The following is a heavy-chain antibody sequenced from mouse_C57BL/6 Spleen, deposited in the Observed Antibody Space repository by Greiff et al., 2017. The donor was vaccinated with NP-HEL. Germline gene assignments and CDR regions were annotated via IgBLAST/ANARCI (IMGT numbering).Heavy chain of an antibody. CDR3: ARNYYYGSSYVKYYAMDY. V-gene: IGHV5-17*01. D-gene: IGHD1-1*01. CDR2: ISSGSSTI. Sequence: EVKLMESGGGLVKPGGSLKLSCAASGFTFSDYGMHWVRQAPEKGLEWVAYISSGSSTIYYADTVKGRFTISRDNATNTLFLQMTSLRSEDTAMYYCARNYYYGSSYVKYYAMDYWGQGTSVTVSS. CDR1: GFTFSDYG. J-gene: IGHJ4*01.